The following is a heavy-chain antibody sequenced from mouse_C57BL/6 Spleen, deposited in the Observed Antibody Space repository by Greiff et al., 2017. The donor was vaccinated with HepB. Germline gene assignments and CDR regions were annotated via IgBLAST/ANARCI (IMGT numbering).Heavy chain of an antibody. D-gene: IGHD2-3*01. Sequence: VMLVESGAELVKPGASVKLSCKASGYTFTEYTIHWVKQRSGQGLEWIGWFYPGSGSIKYNEKFKDKATLTADKSSSTVYMELSRLTSEDSAVYFCARHEGDGSLYYAMDYWGQGTSVTVSS. CDR2: FYPGSGSI. V-gene: IGHV1-62-2*01. J-gene: IGHJ4*01. CDR3: ARHEGDGSLYYAMDY. CDR1: GYTFTEYT.